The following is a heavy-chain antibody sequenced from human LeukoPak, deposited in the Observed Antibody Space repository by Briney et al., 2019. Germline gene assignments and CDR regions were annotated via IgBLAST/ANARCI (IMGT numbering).Heavy chain of an antibody. J-gene: IGHJ1*01. V-gene: IGHV3-23*01. CDR2: ISDSAGTT. CDR3: AKGIQWLLLPLYFQH. D-gene: IGHD3-22*01. Sequence: GGSLRLSCAASGFTFSSYGMSWVRQAPGKGLEWVSGISDSAGTTNYADSVKGRFSVSRDNSKNTLFLQMNSLRAEDTAVYYCAKGIQWLLLPLYFQHWGQGTLVTVSS. CDR1: GFTFSSYG.